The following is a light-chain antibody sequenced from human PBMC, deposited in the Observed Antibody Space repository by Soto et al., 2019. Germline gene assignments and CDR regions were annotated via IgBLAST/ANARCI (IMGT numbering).Light chain of an antibody. CDR3: QTWGTGTPYV. V-gene: IGLV4-69*01. Sequence: QPVLTQSPSASASLGASVKLTCTLSSGHSSYAIAWHQQQPEKGPRYLMKLNGDGSHSKGDGIPDRFSGSSSGAERYLTISSLQSGDEADYYCQTWGTGTPYVFGTGTKLTVL. J-gene: IGLJ1*01. CDR1: SGHSSYA. CDR2: LNGDGSH.